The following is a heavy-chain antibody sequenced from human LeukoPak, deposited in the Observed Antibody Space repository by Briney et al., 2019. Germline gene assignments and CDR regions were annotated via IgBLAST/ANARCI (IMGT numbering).Heavy chain of an antibody. CDR3: AKDSGVLRHFDWLSYFDY. Sequence: GGSLRLSCAASGFTFSSYEMNWVRQAPGKGLEWVSYISSSGSTIYYADSVKGRFTISRDNAKNSLYLQMNSLRAEDTAVYYCAKDSGVLRHFDWLSYFDYWGQGTLVTVSS. D-gene: IGHD3-9*01. CDR2: ISSSGSTI. J-gene: IGHJ4*02. V-gene: IGHV3-48*03. CDR1: GFTFSSYE.